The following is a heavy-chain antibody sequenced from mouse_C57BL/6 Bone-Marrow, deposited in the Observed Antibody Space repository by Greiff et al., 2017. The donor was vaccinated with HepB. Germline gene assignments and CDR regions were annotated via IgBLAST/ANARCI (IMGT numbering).Heavy chain of an antibody. CDR3: ASPRYYYGSSLYAMDY. V-gene: IGHV1-72*01. Sequence: QVQLQQPGAELVKPGASVKLSCKASGYTFTSYWMHWVKQRPGRGLEWIGRIDPNSGGTKYNEKFKSKATLTVDKPSSTAYMQLSSLTSEDSAVYYCASPRYYYGSSLYAMDYWGQGTSVTVSS. CDR1: GYTFTSYW. CDR2: IDPNSGGT. J-gene: IGHJ4*01. D-gene: IGHD1-1*01.